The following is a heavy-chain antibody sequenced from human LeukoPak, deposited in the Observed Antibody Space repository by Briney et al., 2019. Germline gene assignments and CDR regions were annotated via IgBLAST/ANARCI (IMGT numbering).Heavy chain of an antibody. J-gene: IGHJ4*02. V-gene: IGHV4-38-2*02. CDR2: IYHSGTT. CDR1: GYNINKGYY. D-gene: IGHD2/OR15-2a*01. CDR3: GRYKSTLGPFDF. Sequence: SEALSLTCSVSGYNINKGYYWGWVRQPLGKGLEWIGAIYHSGTTYYNPSLKNRLTFSVDTSNNQFSVRLRSVTAADTAIYYCGRYKSTLGPFDFWGQGTLVTVSS.